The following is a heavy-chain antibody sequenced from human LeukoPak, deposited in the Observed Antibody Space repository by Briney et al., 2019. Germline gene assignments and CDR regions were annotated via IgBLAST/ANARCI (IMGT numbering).Heavy chain of an antibody. D-gene: IGHD1-7*01. V-gene: IGHV1-3*03. CDR1: GYTFTHYA. J-gene: IGHJ5*02. CDR3: ATGFQGGTHPDWFDP. CDR2: INTVNGNT. Sequence: ASVKVSCKASGYTFTHYALYSVRQPPGQRLEWMGWINTVNGNTKYSQEFQGRVTITSDTSASTAYMELSSLRYEDTAVYYCATGFQGGTHPDWFDPWGQGTLVTVSS.